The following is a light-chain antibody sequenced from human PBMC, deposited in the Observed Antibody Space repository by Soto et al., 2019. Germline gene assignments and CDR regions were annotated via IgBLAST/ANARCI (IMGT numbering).Light chain of an antibody. CDR1: NGDVGGYNY. Sequence: QSALTQPASVSGSPGQSITISCTGTNGDVGGYNYVSWYQQHPGKAPKLLIYEVSDRPSGVSNRFSGSKSANTASLTISGLQAEDEADYYCSSYTSSTTPAVFGGGTKLTVL. J-gene: IGLJ3*02. CDR2: EVS. V-gene: IGLV2-14*01. CDR3: SSYTSSTTPAV.